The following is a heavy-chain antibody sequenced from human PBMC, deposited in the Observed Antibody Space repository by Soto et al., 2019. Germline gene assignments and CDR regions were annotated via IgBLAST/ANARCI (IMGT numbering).Heavy chain of an antibody. CDR1: GGSISSYY. CDR2: IYTSGST. CDR3: AGGDYDFWSGYWQVAFDL. Sequence: SETLSLTCTVSGGSISSYYWSWIRQPAGKGLEWIGRIYTSGSTNYNPSLKSRVTMSVDTSKNQFSLKLSSVTAADTAVYYCAGGDYDFWSGYWQVAFDLWGQGTMVTVSS. J-gene: IGHJ3*01. V-gene: IGHV4-4*07. D-gene: IGHD3-3*01.